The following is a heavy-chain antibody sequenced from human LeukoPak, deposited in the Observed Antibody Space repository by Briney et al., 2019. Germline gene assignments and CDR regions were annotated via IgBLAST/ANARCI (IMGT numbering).Heavy chain of an antibody. J-gene: IGHJ6*02. D-gene: IGHD5-18*01. V-gene: IGHV3-30*18. CDR3: AKDRVEGYGYFYGMDV. Sequence: GGSLRLSCAASGFIFSSYGMTWVRQAPGKGLEWVAIISYDGRNKYYADSVKGRFTISRDNSKNTLYLQMNSLRAEDTAVYYCAKDRVEGYGYFYGMDVWGQGTTVTVSS. CDR1: GFIFSSYG. CDR2: ISYDGRNK.